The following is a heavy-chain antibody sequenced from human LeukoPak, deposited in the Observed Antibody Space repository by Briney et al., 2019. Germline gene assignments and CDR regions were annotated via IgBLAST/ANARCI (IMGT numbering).Heavy chain of an antibody. CDR3: ARWYCSSTTCYHMDV. Sequence: SETLSLTCTVSGGSISRYFWSWIRQPPGKGLEWIGHIYYSGTTNYNPSLKSRVTVSVDMSKNQFSLKLRSVTAADTAVYYCARWYCSSTTCYHMDVWGKGTTVTVSS. CDR1: GGSISRYF. J-gene: IGHJ6*03. D-gene: IGHD2/OR15-2a*01. CDR2: IYYSGTT. V-gene: IGHV4-59*01.